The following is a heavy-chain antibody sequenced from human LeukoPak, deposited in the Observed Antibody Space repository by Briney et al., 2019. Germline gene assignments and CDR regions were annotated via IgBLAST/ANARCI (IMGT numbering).Heavy chain of an antibody. V-gene: IGHV4-34*01. CDR3: ARGDRVDSSSWYNWFDP. CDR2: IIDTGST. D-gene: IGHD6-13*01. CDR1: GESFSGYY. J-gene: IGHJ5*02. Sequence: PSETLSLTCVVYGESFSGYYWTWIRQPPGKVLEWIGEIIDTGSTKYNSSLKSRVTISVDTSKKQFSLKLSSVTAADTAVYYCARGDRVDSSSWYNWFDPWGQGTLVTVSS.